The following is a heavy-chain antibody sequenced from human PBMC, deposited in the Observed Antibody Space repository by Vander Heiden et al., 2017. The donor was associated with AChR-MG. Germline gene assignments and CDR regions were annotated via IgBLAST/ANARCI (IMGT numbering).Heavy chain of an antibody. CDR1: GFTFSNAW. CDR2: IKSKTDGGTT. D-gene: IGHD2-15*01. V-gene: IGHV3-15*01. Sequence: EVQLVESGGGLVKPGGSLRLSCAASGFTFSNAWMSWVRQAPGKGLEWVGRIKSKTDGGTTDYAAPVKGRFTISRDDSKNTLYLQMNSLKTEDTAVYYCTTAVLVAATAAVDYWGQGTLGTVSS. CDR3: TTAVLVAATAAVDY. J-gene: IGHJ4*02.